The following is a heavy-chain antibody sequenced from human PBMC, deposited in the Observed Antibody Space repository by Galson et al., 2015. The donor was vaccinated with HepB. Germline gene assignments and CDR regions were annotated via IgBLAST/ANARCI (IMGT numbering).Heavy chain of an antibody. CDR3: ARVSRRDCSSTRCGYYFDY. Sequence: SLRLSCAASGFTFSSYGMHWVRQAPGKGLEWVAVIWYDGSNKYYADSVKGRFTISRDNSKNTLYLQMNSLRAEDTAVYYCARVSRRDCSSTRCGYYFDYWGQGTLVTVSS. J-gene: IGHJ4*02. CDR1: GFTFSSYG. V-gene: IGHV3-33*08. CDR2: IWYDGSNK. D-gene: IGHD2-2*01.